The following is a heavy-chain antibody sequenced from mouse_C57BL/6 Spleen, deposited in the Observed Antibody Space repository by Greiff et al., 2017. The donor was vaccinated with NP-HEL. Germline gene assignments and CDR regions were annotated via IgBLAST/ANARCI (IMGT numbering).Heavy chain of an antibody. Sequence: VQLQQSGAELVRPGASVTLSCKASGYTFTDYEMHWVKQTPVHGLEWIGAIDPETGGTAYNQTFKGKAILTADNTSSTAYMELRSLTSEDSAVYYCTRGDGSSHGGYFDVWGTGTTVTVSS. CDR2: IDPETGGT. J-gene: IGHJ1*03. V-gene: IGHV1-15*01. CDR3: TRGDGSSHGGYFDV. D-gene: IGHD1-1*01. CDR1: GYTFTDYE.